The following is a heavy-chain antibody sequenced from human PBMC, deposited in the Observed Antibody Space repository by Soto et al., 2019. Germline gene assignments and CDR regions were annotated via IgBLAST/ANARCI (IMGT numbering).Heavy chain of an antibody. V-gene: IGHV3-21*01. CDR1: GFTFSSYS. Sequence: GGSLRLSCAASGFTFSSYSMNWVRQAPGKGLEWVSSISSSSSYIYYADSVKGRFTISRDNAKNSLYLQMNSLRAEDTAVYYCARAVARAGGDVWGQGTTVTVSS. CDR3: ARAVARAGGDV. CDR2: ISSSSSYI. J-gene: IGHJ6*02.